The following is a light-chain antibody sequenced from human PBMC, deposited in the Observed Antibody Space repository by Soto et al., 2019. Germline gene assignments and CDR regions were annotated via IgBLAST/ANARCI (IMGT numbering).Light chain of an antibody. CDR3: QQYNNWPPIT. Sequence: EVVMTQPPATLSMSPGERVTLSCRASQSVSNKLAWYQQKPGQAPRLLIYDASTRATGIPARFSGSGSGTEFTLSISSLQPEDFAVFYCQQYNNWPPITFGQGTRLEIK. J-gene: IGKJ5*01. V-gene: IGKV3-15*01. CDR1: QSVSNK. CDR2: DAS.